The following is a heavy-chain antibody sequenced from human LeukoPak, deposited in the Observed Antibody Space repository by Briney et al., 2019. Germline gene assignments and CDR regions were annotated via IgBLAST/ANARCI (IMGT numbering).Heavy chain of an antibody. D-gene: IGHD6-19*01. J-gene: IGHJ4*02. V-gene: IGHV4-59*08. CDR3: ARFSYSSGWYFDY. CDR2: IYYSGST. Sequence: SETLSLTCTVSGGSISSYYWSWIRQPPGKGLEWIGYIYYSGSTNYNPSLKSRVTISVDTSKNQFSLKLSSVTAADTAVYYCARFSYSSGWYFDYWGQGTLVTVSS. CDR1: GGSISSYY.